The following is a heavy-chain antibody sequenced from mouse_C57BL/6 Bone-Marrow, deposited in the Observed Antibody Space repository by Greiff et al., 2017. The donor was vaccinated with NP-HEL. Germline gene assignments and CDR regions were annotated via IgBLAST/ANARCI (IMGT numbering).Heavy chain of an antibody. J-gene: IGHJ2*01. V-gene: IGHV1-72*01. CDR1: GYTFTSYW. CDR2: IDPNSGGT. D-gene: IGHD1-1*01. CDR3: ASSSYGMCFDY. Sequence: QVQLQQPGAELVKPGASVKLSCKASGYTFTSYWMHWVKQRPGRGLEWIGRIDPNSGGTKYNEKFKGKVTLSVDKPSSTAYMQHSGLTSEDSAVYYCASSSYGMCFDYWGKGTTLTVSS.